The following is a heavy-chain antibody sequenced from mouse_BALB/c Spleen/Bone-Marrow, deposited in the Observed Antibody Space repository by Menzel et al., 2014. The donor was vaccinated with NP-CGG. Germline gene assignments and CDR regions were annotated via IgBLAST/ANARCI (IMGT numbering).Heavy chain of an antibody. CDR1: GFDFSRYW. V-gene: IGHV4-1*02. CDR2: INPDSSTI. D-gene: IGHD1-1*01. CDR3: ARLSYYVPFAY. J-gene: IGHJ3*01. Sequence: EVQLQQSGGGLVQPGGSLKLSCAASGFDFSRYWMSWVRQAPGKGLEWIGEINPDSSTINYTPSLKDKFIISRDNAKNPLYLKMSKVRTEDTALYYCARLSYYVPFAYWGQGTLVTVSA.